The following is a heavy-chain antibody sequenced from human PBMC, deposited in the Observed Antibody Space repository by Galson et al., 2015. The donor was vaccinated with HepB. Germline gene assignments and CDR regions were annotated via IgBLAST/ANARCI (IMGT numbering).Heavy chain of an antibody. V-gene: IGHV3-30*02. CDR2: IRYDGSNK. CDR3: AKETEGSGSYYRPSLLDY. D-gene: IGHD3-10*01. J-gene: IGHJ4*02. CDR1: GFTFSSYG. Sequence: SLRLSCAASGFTFSSYGMHWVRQAPGKGLEWVAFIRYDGSNKYYADSVKGRFTISRDNSKNTLYLQMNSLRAEDTAVYYCAKETEGSGSYYRPSLLDYWGQGTLVTVSS.